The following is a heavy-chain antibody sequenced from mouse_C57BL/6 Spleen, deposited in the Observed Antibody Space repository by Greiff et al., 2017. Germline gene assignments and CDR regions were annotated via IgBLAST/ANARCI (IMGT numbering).Heavy chain of an antibody. Sequence: QVQLQQSGAELVRPGASVTLSCKASGYTFTDYEMHWVKQTPVHGLEWIGAIDPETGGTAYTQKFKGKAILTADKSSSTAYMELRSLTSEDSAVYCCTRPPTGRFDVWGTGTTVTVSS. D-gene: IGHD1-1*01. CDR1: GYTFTDYE. CDR3: TRPPTGRFDV. J-gene: IGHJ1*03. V-gene: IGHV1-15*01. CDR2: IDPETGGT.